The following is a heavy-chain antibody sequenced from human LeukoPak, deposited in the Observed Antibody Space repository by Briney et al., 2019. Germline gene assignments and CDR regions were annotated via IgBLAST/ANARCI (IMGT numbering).Heavy chain of an antibody. J-gene: IGHJ3*02. CDR2: ISSSGSTI. CDR3: ARELSIAVAGDAFDI. V-gene: IGHV3-11*01. D-gene: IGHD6-19*01. CDR1: RFTFDEYG. Sequence: GGSLRLSCAASRFTFDEYGMSWVRQTAGKGLEWVSYISSSGSTIYYADSVKGRFTISRDNAKNSLYLQMNSLRAEDTAVYYCARELSIAVAGDAFDIWGQGTMVTVSS.